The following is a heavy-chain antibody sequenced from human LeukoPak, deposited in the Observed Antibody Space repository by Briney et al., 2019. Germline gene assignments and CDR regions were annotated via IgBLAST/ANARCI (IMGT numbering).Heavy chain of an antibody. D-gene: IGHD6-13*01. CDR2: INPNRRGT. V-gene: IGHV1-2*06. J-gene: IGHJ4*02. Sequence: ASVKVSCKASGYTFTGYYMHWVRQAPGQGLEWMGRINPNRRGTNYAQKFQGRVTVTRDTSISTAYMELGRLRSDDTAVYYCARVKGYSSSWAFRYWGQGTLVTVSS. CDR3: ARVKGYSSSWAFRY. CDR1: GYTFTGYY.